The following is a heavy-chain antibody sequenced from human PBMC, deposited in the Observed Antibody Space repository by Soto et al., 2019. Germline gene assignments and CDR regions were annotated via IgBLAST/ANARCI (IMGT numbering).Heavy chain of an antibody. CDR3: AKARVVAGTWSFDY. J-gene: IGHJ4*02. D-gene: IGHD1-26*01. V-gene: IGHV4-39*07. Sequence: SETLSLTCTVSGGSINSGDYYWGWIRQPPGKGLEWIGEIYHSGSTYYNPSLKSRVTISVDKSKNQFSLNLRSVSAADTAVYYCAKARVVAGTWSFDYWGQGALVTVSS. CDR1: GGSINSGDYY. CDR2: IYHSGST.